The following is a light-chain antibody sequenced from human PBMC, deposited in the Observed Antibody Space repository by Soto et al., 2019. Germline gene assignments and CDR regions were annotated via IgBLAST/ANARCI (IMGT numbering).Light chain of an antibody. CDR3: YSFAGFNTQ. Sequence: QSALTQPASVSGSPGQSIAISFTGNSSGIGTFNLVSWYQQHPGRAPKLIISEVNKRPSGISSRFSASKSGNTASLTISGLQADDEADYYCYSFAGFNTQFGGGTKVTVL. CDR1: SSGIGTFNL. J-gene: IGLJ2*01. CDR2: EVN. V-gene: IGLV2-23*02.